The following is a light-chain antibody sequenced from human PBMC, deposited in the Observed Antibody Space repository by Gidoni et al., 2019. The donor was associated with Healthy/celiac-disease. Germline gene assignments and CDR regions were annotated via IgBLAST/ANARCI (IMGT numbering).Light chain of an antibody. Sequence: SYELTQPPSVSVTTRQTARITCSGDALPKQYAYWYQQKPGQAPVLVIYKDSERPAGIPERFSGSSSGTTVTLTISGVQAEDEADYYCQAADSSGTYVFGTGTKVTVL. CDR3: QAADSSGTYV. J-gene: IGLJ1*01. CDR1: ALPKQY. V-gene: IGLV3-25*02. CDR2: KDS.